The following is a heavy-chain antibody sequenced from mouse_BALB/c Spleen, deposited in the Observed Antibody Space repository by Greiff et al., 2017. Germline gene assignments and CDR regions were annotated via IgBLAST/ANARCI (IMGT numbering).Heavy chain of an antibody. D-gene: IGHD1-1*01. CDR1: GYSFTSYW. J-gene: IGHJ4*01. CDR3: ARPVVAHYYAMDY. Sequence: QVQLQQSGPQLVRPGASVKISCKASGYSFTSYWMHWVKQRPGQGLEWIGMIDPSDSETRLNQKFKDKATLTVDKSSSTAYMQLSSPTSEDSAVYYCARPVVAHYYAMDYWGQGTSVTVSS. V-gene: IGHV1S126*01. CDR2: IDPSDSET.